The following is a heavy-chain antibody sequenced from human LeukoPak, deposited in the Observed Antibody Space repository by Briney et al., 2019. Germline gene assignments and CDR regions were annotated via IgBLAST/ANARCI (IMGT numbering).Heavy chain of an antibody. Sequence: SQTLSLTCAISGDSVSSNSATWNWIRQSPSKGLEWLGRTYYRSKWYSPYAPSVKGRITIKADTSKNQVSLQLNSVTPEDTAVYYCARDPSGSGSYFSGRTPNFDYWGQGILVTVSS. CDR1: GDSVSSNSAT. D-gene: IGHD3-10*01. V-gene: IGHV6-1*01. J-gene: IGHJ4*02. CDR3: ARDPSGSGSYFSGRTPNFDY. CDR2: TYYRSKWYS.